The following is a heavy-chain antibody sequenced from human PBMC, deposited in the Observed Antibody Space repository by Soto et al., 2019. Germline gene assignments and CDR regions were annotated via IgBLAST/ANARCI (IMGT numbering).Heavy chain of an antibody. CDR3: ARDQYYYDSSGYWSHPLYNPDY. V-gene: IGHV1-18*01. CDR1: GYTFTSYG. Sequence: GASVKVSCKASGYTFTSYGISWVRQAPGQGLEWMGWISAYNGNTNYAQKLQGRVTMTTDTSTSTAYMELRSLRSDDTAVYYCARDQYYYDSSGYWSHPLYNPDYWGQGTLVTVSS. CDR2: ISAYNGNT. J-gene: IGHJ4*02. D-gene: IGHD3-22*01.